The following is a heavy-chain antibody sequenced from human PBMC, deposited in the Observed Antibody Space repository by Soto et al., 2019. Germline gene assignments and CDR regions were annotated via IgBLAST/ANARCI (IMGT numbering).Heavy chain of an antibody. CDR1: GDSISNSIFY. J-gene: IGHJ5*02. CDR3: ARSNSRYHRWSVS. Sequence: SGTVSLTCTASGDSISNSIFYWVWISQPPGKGLEWIANIYYSGITYCNPSLKSRVAISVDTSKNQFSLKLSSVTAADTAIYYCARSNSRYHRWSVSCGQG. CDR2: IYYSGIT. D-gene: IGHD3-16*02. V-gene: IGHV4-39*01.